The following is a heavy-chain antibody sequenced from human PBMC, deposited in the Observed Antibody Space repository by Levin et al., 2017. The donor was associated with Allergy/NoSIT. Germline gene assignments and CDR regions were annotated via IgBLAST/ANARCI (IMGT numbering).Heavy chain of an antibody. V-gene: IGHV3-23*01. CDR1: GFTFSSYA. J-gene: IGHJ4*02. Sequence: GGSLRLSCAASGFTFSSYAMSWVRQAPGKGLEWVSAISGSGGSTYYADSVKGRFTISRDNSKNTLYLQMNSLRAEDTAVYYCAKVKRITIFGVVIKGLFDYRGQGTLVTVSS. D-gene: IGHD3-3*01. CDR3: AKVKRITIFGVVIKGLFDY. CDR2: ISGSGGST.